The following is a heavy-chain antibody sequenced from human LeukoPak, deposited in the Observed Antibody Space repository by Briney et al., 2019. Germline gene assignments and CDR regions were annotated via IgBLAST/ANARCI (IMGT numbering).Heavy chain of an antibody. CDR2: ISSSGSTI. V-gene: IGHV3-48*03. Sequence: GGSLRLSCAASGFTFSSYEMNWVRQAPGKGLEWVSYISSSGSTIYYADYVKGRFTISRDNSKNTLYLQMNSLRAEDTAVYYCAKWGSGSYADYWGQGTLVTVSS. CDR3: AKWGSGSYADY. J-gene: IGHJ4*02. D-gene: IGHD3-10*01. CDR1: GFTFSSYE.